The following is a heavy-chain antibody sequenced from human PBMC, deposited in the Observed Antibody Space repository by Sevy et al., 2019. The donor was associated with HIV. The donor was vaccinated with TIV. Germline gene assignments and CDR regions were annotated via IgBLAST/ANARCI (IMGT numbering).Heavy chain of an antibody. CDR3: AKDPLNIAARFDY. J-gene: IGHJ4*02. Sequence: GGSLRLSCAASGFIISGSAMSWVRQAPGKGLEWVASISGSGGFTYYADSVKGRLTISRDNFKNTVDLEMKSLRAEDTAVYYCAKDPLNIAARFDYWGQGTLVTVSS. CDR1: GFIISGSA. V-gene: IGHV3-23*01. CDR2: ISGSGGFT. D-gene: IGHD6-6*01.